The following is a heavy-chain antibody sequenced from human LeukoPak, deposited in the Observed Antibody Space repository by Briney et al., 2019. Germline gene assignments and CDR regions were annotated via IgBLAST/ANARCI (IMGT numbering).Heavy chain of an antibody. V-gene: IGHV3-11*04. CDR2: ISSSGSTI. CDR3: ARGRYYDSSGFTLDL. J-gene: IGHJ2*01. Sequence: GGSLRLSCAAFGFTFSDYYMSWIRQAPGKGLDWVSYISSSGSTIYYADSVKGRFTISRDNAKNSLYLQMNSLRAEDTAVYYCARGRYYDSSGFTLDLWGRGTLVTVSS. D-gene: IGHD3-22*01. CDR1: GFTFSDYY.